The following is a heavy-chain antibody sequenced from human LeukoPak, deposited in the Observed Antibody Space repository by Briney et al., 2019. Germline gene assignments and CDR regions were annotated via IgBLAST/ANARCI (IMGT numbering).Heavy chain of an antibody. CDR1: GFTFSSYA. CDR3: ARDWRYCSGGSCYSTLDY. Sequence: GGSLRLSCAASGFTFSSYAMSWVRQAPGKGLEWVSAISGSGGSTYYADSVKGRFTISRDNSKNTLYLQMNSLRAENTAVYYCARDWRYCSGGSCYSTLDYWGQGTLVTVSS. V-gene: IGHV3-23*01. D-gene: IGHD2-15*01. J-gene: IGHJ4*02. CDR2: ISGSGGST.